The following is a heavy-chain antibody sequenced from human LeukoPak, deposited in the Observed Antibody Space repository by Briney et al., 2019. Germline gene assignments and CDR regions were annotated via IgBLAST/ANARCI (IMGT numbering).Heavy chain of an antibody. CDR1: GFTFSDYY. J-gene: IGHJ4*02. CDR2: ISSGASTI. V-gene: IGHV3-11*01. Sequence: PGGSLRLSCAASGFTFSDYYMSWIRQAPGKGLEWVSYISSGASTIYYADSVEGRFTISRDNAKNSLYLQMNGLRAEDTAVYYCARTTRKGSGYYYGYFDYWGQGTLVTVSS. D-gene: IGHD3-22*01. CDR3: ARTTRKGSGYYYGYFDY.